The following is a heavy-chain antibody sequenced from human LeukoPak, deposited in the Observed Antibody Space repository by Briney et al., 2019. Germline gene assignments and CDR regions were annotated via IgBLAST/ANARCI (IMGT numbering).Heavy chain of an antibody. CDR1: GFTFSSYA. CDR3: ARGGLGPFDY. J-gene: IGHJ4*02. V-gene: IGHV3-30-3*01. Sequence: GGSLRPSCAASGFTFSSYAMHWVRQAPGKGLEWVAVIPYDGSNKYYADSVKGRFTISRDNSKNTLYLQMNSLRAEDTAVYYCARGGLGPFDYWGQGTLVTVSS. D-gene: IGHD6-19*01. CDR2: IPYDGSNK.